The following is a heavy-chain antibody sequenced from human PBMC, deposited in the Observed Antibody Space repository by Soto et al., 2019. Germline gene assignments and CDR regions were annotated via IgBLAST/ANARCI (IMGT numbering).Heavy chain of an antibody. D-gene: IGHD4-17*01. CDR2: ISGYNGNT. V-gene: IGHV1-18*01. J-gene: IGHJ6*02. CDR1: GYTFTSYG. Sequence: QVQLVQSGPEVKKPGASVKVSCKASGYTFTSYGISWVRQAPGQGLEWMGWISGYNGNTNYAQKLQDRVTMTTDKSTSTAYMQLRSLRSDDTAVYYCARGYGDYQLRYYDLDVWGQGTTVTVSS. CDR3: ARGYGDYQLRYYDLDV.